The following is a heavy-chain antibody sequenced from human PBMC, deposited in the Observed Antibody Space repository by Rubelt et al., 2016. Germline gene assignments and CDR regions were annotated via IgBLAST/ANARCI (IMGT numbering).Heavy chain of an antibody. Sequence: QVQLRQWGAGLLKPSESLSLTCAVYDGSFSAYYWSWIRQPPGKGLEWIGEIFHTGSTNYNPSLKSRVTISVDKTKNQFSLKLSSVTAADTAVYYCAREAMGSGYYYGSSVDYWGQGTLVTVSS. J-gene: IGHJ4*02. V-gene: IGHV4-34*02. CDR2: IFHTGST. CDR3: AREAMGSGYYYGSSVDY. D-gene: IGHD3-22*01. CDR1: DGSFSAYY.